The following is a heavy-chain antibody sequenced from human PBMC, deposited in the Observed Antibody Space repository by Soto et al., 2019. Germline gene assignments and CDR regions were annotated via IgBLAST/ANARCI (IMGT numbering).Heavy chain of an antibody. D-gene: IGHD3-16*01. V-gene: IGHV3-66*01. CDR1: GFTVSSNY. CDR3: AGAVGGGFDY. CDR2: VYIGGNT. Sequence: EVQLVESGGGLVQPGGSLRLSCAASGFTVSSNYMSWVRQAPGKGLEWVSVVYIGGNTYYAEAVEDRFTISRDNFQNMLYLQMIGLGAEDTAVCSCAGAVGGGFDYWGQGTLVTVSS. J-gene: IGHJ4*02.